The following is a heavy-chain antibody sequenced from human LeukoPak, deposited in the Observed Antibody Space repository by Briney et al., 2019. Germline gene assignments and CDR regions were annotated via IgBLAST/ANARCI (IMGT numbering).Heavy chain of an antibody. J-gene: IGHJ4*02. V-gene: IGHV1-18*01. Sequence: ASVKVSCKPSGYTFTSSGISWVRQAPGQGLEWMGWISAYNGNTNYAQKLQGRVTMTTDTSTSTAYMELRSLRSDDTAVYYCARDPLYCSGGSCYDYWGREPWSPSPQ. CDR2: ISAYNGNT. CDR3: ARDPLYCSGGSCYDY. CDR1: GYTFTSSG. D-gene: IGHD2-15*01.